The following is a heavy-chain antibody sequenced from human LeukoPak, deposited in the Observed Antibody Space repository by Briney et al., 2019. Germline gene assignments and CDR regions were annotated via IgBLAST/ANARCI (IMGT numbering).Heavy chain of an antibody. J-gene: IGHJ3*02. CDR3: AKVAGIDAFDI. CDR1: GFTVDDYA. CDR2: ISWNSASI. V-gene: IGHV3-9*03. Sequence: GGSLRLSCAASGFTVDDYAMHWVRHAPGKGLEWVSGISWNSASIGYADSVKGRFTISRDNAKNSLYLQMNSLRAEDMALYYCAKVAGIDAFDIWGQGTMVTVSS.